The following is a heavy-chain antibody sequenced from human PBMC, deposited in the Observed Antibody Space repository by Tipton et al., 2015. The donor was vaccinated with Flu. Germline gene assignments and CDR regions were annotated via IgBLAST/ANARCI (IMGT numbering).Heavy chain of an antibody. V-gene: IGHV3-23*01. J-gene: IGHJ4*02. Sequence: SLRLSCAASGFTFSSYAMSWVRQAPGKGLEWVSAISGSGGSTYYADSVKGRFTISRDNSKNTLYLQMNSLRAEDTAVYYCAKQTHCSSTSCYVEDWGQGTLVTVSS. D-gene: IGHD2-2*01. CDR3: AKQTHCSSTSCYVED. CDR2: ISGSGGST. CDR1: GFTFSSYA.